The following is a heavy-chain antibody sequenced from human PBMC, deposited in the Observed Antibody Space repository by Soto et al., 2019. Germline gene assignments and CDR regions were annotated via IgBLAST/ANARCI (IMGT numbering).Heavy chain of an antibody. CDR2: IYPGDSDT. Sequence: GESLKISCKGSGYSFTIYCIGWVRQRPGKGLEWMGIIYPGDSDTRYSPSFQGQVTISADKSISTAYLQWSSLKASDTAMYYCARHTAGYSSGRDYYGMDVWGQGTTVTVSS. CDR1: GYSFTIYC. V-gene: IGHV5-51*01. CDR3: ARHTAGYSSGRDYYGMDV. D-gene: IGHD6-19*01. J-gene: IGHJ6*02.